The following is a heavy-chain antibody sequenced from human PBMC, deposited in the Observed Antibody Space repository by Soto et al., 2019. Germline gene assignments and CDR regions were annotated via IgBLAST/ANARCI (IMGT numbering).Heavy chain of an antibody. J-gene: IGHJ6*02. D-gene: IGHD2-2*02. CDR1: GFIFSGSA. V-gene: IGHV3-73*01. CDR2: IRSRANNFAT. CDR3: ARGQGAAIGDYYYHGMDV. Sequence: GGSLRLSCAASGFIFSGSAIRWVRQASGKGLEWVGRIRSRANNFATSSAASVKGRFTFSRDDSKNTAYLQMNTLKPEDTAVYYCARGQGAAIGDYYYHGMDVWGQGTTVTVSS.